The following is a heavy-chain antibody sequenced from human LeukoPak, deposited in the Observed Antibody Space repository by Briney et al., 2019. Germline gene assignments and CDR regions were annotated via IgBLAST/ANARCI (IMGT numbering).Heavy chain of an antibody. D-gene: IGHD2-2*01. CDR2: ISSNGGST. V-gene: IGHV3-64*01. J-gene: IGHJ4*02. CDR1: GFTFSSYA. CDR3: ARGSLGYCSSTSCYALSYDY. Sequence: GGSLRPSCAASGFTFSSYAMHWVRQAPGKGLEYVSAISSNGGSTYYANSVKGRFTISRDNSKNTLYLQMGSLRAEDMAVYYCARGSLGYCSSTSCYALSYDYWGQGTLVTVSS.